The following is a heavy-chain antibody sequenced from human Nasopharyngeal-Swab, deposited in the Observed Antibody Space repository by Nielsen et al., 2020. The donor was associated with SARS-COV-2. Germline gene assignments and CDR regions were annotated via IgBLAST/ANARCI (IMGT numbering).Heavy chain of an antibody. V-gene: IGHV3-48*03. J-gene: IGHJ4*02. D-gene: IGHD6-13*01. CDR3: ARDQGSSWRLGS. CDR2: IGRSGKTI. CDR1: GFTFSSYD. Sequence: GGSLRLSCAASGFTFSSYDMNWILHAPNKGLEWLSYIGRSGKTIYYAYSVKGRFTISRDNAKNPLYLQMNNLRGDDTGVYYCARDQGSSWRLGSWGQGTLVTVSS.